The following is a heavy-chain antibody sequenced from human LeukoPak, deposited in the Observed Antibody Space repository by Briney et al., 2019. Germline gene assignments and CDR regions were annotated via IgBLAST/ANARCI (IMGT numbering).Heavy chain of an antibody. V-gene: IGHV4-30-2*01. D-gene: IGHD3-3*01. Sequence: ASETLSLTCTVSGGSISSGGYYWSWIRQPPGKGLEWIGYIYHSGSTYYNPSLKSRVTISVDRSKNQFSLKLSPVTAADTAVYYCASTIFGVVPFDYWGQGTLVTVSS. CDR2: IYHSGST. J-gene: IGHJ4*02. CDR3: ASTIFGVVPFDY. CDR1: GGSISSGGYY.